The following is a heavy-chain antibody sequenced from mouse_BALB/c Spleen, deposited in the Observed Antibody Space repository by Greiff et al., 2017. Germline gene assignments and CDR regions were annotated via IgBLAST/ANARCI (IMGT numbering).Heavy chain of an antibody. CDR1: GFTFSSYA. J-gene: IGHJ2*01. CDR3: ESGNGYGNSCPLDY. V-gene: IGHV5-6-5*01. D-gene: IGHD1-1*01. Sequence: EVQLVESGAGLVKPGGSLKLSCAASGFTFSSYAMSWVRQTPEKRLEWVGSISSGGSTYYPDSVKGRFTITRDNARNILYLLMSSLRSEATAMYYVESGNGYGNSCPLDYWGQGTTLTVSS. CDR2: ISSGGST.